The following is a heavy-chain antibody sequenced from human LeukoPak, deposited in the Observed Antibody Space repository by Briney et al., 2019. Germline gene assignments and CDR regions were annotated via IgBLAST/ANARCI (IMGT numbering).Heavy chain of an antibody. CDR3: AGETAAAGAFDI. CDR1: GGSISSGGYY. J-gene: IGHJ3*02. CDR2: IYYSGST. V-gene: IGHV4-31*03. Sequence: PSETLSLTCTVSGGSISSGGYYWSWIRQHPGKGLEWIGYIYYSGSTYYNPSLKSRVTISVDTSKNQFSLKLSSVTAADTAVYYCAGETAAAGAFDIWGQGTMVTVSS. D-gene: IGHD6-13*01.